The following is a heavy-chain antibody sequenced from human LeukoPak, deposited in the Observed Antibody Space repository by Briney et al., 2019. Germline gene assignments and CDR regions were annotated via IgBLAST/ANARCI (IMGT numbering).Heavy chain of an antibody. J-gene: IGHJ4*02. CDR1: GFTFNRYN. D-gene: IGHD1-26*01. Sequence: GGSLRLSCAASGFTFNRYNMNWVRRAPGKGLEWVSSISTSSSYIYYADSVRGRFTISRDSAKKSLYLQMNSLRAEDTAVYYCARDLPSSLTSGSYGQYYFDYWGQGTLVTVSS. CDR2: ISTSSSYI. CDR3: ARDLPSSLTSGSYGQYYFDY. V-gene: IGHV3-21*04.